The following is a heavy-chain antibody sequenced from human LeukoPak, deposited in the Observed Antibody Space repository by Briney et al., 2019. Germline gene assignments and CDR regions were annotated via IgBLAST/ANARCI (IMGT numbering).Heavy chain of an antibody. J-gene: IGHJ5*02. CDR3: AKDRDTAMVTNWFDP. V-gene: IGHV3-23*01. Sequence: GGSLRLSCAASGFTFSSYAMSWVRQAPGKGLEWVSAISGSGGSTYYADSVKGRFTNSRDNSKNTLYLQMNSLRAEDTAVYYCAKDRDTAMVTNWFDPWGQGTLVTVSS. CDR2: ISGSGGST. D-gene: IGHD5-18*01. CDR1: GFTFSSYA.